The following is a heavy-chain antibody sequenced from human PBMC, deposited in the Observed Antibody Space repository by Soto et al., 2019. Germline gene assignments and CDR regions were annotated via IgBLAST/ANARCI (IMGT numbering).Heavy chain of an antibody. J-gene: IGHJ6*02. Sequence: ASVKVSCKASGYTFTGYYMHWVRQAPGQGLEWMGWINPNSGGTNYAQKFQGWVTMTRDTSISTAYMELSRLRSDDTAVYYCASSGYYDSTYYGMDVWDQGTTVTVS. CDR2: INPNSGGT. CDR3: ASSGYYDSTYYGMDV. D-gene: IGHD3-22*01. CDR1: GYTFTGYY. V-gene: IGHV1-2*04.